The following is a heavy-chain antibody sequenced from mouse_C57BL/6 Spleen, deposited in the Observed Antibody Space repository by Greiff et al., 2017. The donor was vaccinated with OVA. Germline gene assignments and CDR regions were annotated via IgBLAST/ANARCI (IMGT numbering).Heavy chain of an antibody. CDR3: ARGHSNYDY. CDR2: IYPGSGNT. CDR1: GYTFTDYY. V-gene: IGHV1-76*01. Sequence: VKLMESGAELVRPGASVKLSCKASGYTFTDYYINWVKQRPGQGLEWIARIYPGSGNTYYNEKFKGKATLTAEKSSSTAYMQLSSLTSEDSAVYFCARGHSNYDYWGQGTTLTVSS. D-gene: IGHD2-5*01. J-gene: IGHJ2*01.